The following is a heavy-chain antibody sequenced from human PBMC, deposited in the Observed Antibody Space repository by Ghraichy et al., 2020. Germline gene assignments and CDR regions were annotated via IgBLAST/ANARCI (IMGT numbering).Heavy chain of an antibody. D-gene: IGHD2-21*01. V-gene: IGHV4-39*01. J-gene: IGHJ4*02. Sequence: ETLSLTCTVSGGSISSGSYYWSWVRQPPGKGLEWIATINHSGSTYFGPSLRSRVTISVDTSKNQFSLTLSSVTAADTAVYYCARYPFPHFDYWGQGTQVTVSS. CDR1: GGSISSGSYY. CDR2: INHSGST. CDR3: ARYPFPHFDY.